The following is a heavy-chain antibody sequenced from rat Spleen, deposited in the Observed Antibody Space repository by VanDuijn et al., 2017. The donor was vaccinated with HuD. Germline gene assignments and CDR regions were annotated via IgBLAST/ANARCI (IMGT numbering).Heavy chain of an antibody. CDR1: GFTFSDYY. CDR2: ISSDGGRN. J-gene: IGHJ4*01. CDR3: ASLMYTPDYLGVMDV. Sequence: EVQLVESGGGLVQPGGSMKLSCAASGFTFSDYYMAWVRQAPKKGLEWVATISSDGGRNFYRDSVKGRFTISRDNAKSSLYLQMDSLRSGDTATYYCASLMYTPDYLGVMDVWGQGASVTVSS. V-gene: IGHV5-7*01. D-gene: IGHD1-6*01.